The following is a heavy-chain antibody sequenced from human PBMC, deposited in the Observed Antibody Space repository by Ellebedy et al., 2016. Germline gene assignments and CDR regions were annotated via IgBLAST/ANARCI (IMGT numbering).Heavy chain of an antibody. D-gene: IGHD1-14*01. Sequence: ASVKVSCKVSGYTLTDLSMHWVRQAPGKGLEWMGGFDPEDGETIYAQKFQGRVTMTEDTSTDTAYMELSSLRSEDTAVYYCATDDRTSYSYGMDVWGQGTTVTVSS. CDR2: FDPEDGET. V-gene: IGHV1-24*01. CDR3: ATDDRTSYSYGMDV. CDR1: GYTLTDLS. J-gene: IGHJ6*02.